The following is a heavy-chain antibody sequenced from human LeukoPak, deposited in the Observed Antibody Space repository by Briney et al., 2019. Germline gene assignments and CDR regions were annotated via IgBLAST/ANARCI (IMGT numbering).Heavy chain of an antibody. CDR3: ARGGGSLQMVFADWFDP. D-gene: IGHD2-8*01. CDR2: INHSGST. Sequence: PSETLSLTCAVYGGSFSNNYWSWIRQPPGKGLEWIGEINHSGSTNSNPSLKSRVTISVDTSKSQFSLKLSSVTAADTAVYYWARGGGSLQMVFADWFDPWGQGTLVTVSS. V-gene: IGHV4-34*01. J-gene: IGHJ5*02. CDR1: GGSFSNNY.